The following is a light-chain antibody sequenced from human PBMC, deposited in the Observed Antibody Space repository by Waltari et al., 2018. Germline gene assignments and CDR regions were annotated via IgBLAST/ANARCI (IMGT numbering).Light chain of an antibody. Sequence: QLVLTQSPSASASLGASVKLTCTLSSGHSNYAIPCHQQQAEKGPRYLMKINRDGSHNKGDGIPDRFSGSTSGAERYLTISSLQSEDEADYYCQTWGAGIRVFGTGTKVTVL. CDR2: INRDGSH. J-gene: IGLJ1*01. CDR1: SGHSNYA. CDR3: QTWGAGIRV. V-gene: IGLV4-69*01.